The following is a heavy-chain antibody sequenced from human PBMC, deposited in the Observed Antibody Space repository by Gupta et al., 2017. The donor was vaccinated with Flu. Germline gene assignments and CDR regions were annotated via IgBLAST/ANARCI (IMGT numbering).Heavy chain of an antibody. CDR2: IYWNGDK. CDR1: GFSLTTSGVG. D-gene: IGHD3-10*01. Sequence: QITLKESGPTLVKPTQTLTLTCTFSGFSLTTSGVGVGWIRQPPGKALEWLALIYWNGDKRYSPSLESRLTITRDTSKNQVVLTMTNMDPVDTATYYCAHREHDSSGDRLDYWGQGTLVTVSS. J-gene: IGHJ4*02. V-gene: IGHV2-5*01. CDR3: AHREHDSSGDRLDY.